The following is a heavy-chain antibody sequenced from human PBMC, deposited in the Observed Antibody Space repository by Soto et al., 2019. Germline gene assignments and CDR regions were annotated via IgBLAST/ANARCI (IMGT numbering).Heavy chain of an antibody. CDR3: ARGTADYYDSSGYFEY. CDR2: ISSSRSYI. D-gene: IGHD3-22*01. V-gene: IGHV3-21*06. Sequence: GGSLRLSCAASGFTFSSYSMNWVRQAPGKGLEWVSCISSSRSYIYYADSVKGRFSISRDNAKNSLYLQVNSLRAEDTAVYYCARGTADYYDSSGYFEYWGQGTQVTVSS. CDR1: GFTFSSYS. J-gene: IGHJ4*02.